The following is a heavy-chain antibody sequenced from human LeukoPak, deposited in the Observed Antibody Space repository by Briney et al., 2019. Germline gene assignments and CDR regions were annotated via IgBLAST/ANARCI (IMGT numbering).Heavy chain of an antibody. V-gene: IGHV3-23*01. CDR3: AGSGSHVY. J-gene: IGHJ4*02. CDR2: ITGNGAST. D-gene: IGHD1-26*01. CDR1: GFTFRSYD. Sequence: PGGSLRPSCAASGFTFRSYDINWVRQAPGKVLEWVSSITGNGASTNFADSVRGRFTISRDNSKNTAYLQMNSLRAEDTAVYYCAGSGSHVYWGQGTLVTVSS.